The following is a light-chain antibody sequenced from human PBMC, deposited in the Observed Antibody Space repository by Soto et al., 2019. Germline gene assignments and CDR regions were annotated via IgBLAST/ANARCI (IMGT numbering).Light chain of an antibody. CDR1: SSDVGGYNY. Sequence: QSVLTQPASVSGSPGQSITISCTGTSSDVGGYNYVSWYQQHPGKAPKLMIYEVSNRPSGVSNRFSGSKSGNTASLTISGPQAEDEADYYCTSYTSSITYVFGNGTKVTVL. V-gene: IGLV2-14*01. CDR2: EVS. J-gene: IGLJ1*01. CDR3: TSYTSSITYV.